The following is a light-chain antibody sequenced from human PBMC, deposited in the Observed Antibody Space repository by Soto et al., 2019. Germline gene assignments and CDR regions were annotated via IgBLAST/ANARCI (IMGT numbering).Light chain of an antibody. Sequence: QSALTQPPSASGSPGQSVTISCTGTSSDVGGYKYVSWYQQHPGKAPKLMMYEVSKRPAGVPDRFSGSKSGNTASLTVSGRQAEDEADYYGRSYAGSNVYVFRTGTELTVL. CDR1: SSDVGGYKY. CDR2: EVS. CDR3: RSYAGSNVYV. V-gene: IGLV2-8*01. J-gene: IGLJ1*01.